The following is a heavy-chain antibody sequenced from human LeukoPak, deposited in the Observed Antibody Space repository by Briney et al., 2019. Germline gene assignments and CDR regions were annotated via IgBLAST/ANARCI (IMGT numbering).Heavy chain of an antibody. V-gene: IGHV4-34*01. CDR3: ERDLILRRYGMGV. CDR2: INHSGST. CDR1: GFTFSSYA. D-gene: IGHD3-16*01. Sequence: AGGSLRLSCAASGFTFSSYAMSWVRQPPGKGLEWIGEINHSGSTNYNPSLKSRVTISVDTSQNQFSLKLSSVTAADTAVYYCERDLILRRYGMGVWGQGTTVTVSS. J-gene: IGHJ6*02.